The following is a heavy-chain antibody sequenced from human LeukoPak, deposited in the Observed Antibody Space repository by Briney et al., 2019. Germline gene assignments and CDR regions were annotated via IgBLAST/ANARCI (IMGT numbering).Heavy chain of an antibody. CDR1: GGSISSYY. CDR3: ARASGLLWFGNFDY. Sequence: ASGTVSLTCTVSGGSISSYYWSWIRQPPGKGLEWIGYIYYSGSTNYNPSLKSRVTISVDTSKNQFSLKLSSVTAADTSVYYCARASGLLWFGNFDYWGQGTLVTVSS. D-gene: IGHD3-10*01. J-gene: IGHJ4*02. V-gene: IGHV4-59*01. CDR2: IYYSGST.